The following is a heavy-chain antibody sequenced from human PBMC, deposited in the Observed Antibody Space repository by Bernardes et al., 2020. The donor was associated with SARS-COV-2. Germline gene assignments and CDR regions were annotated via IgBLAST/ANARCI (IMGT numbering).Heavy chain of an antibody. D-gene: IGHD2-2*01. V-gene: IGHV3-33*06. J-gene: IGHJ4*02. CDR1: GFPFSYCG. Sequence: GGSLRLSCVASGFPFSYCGMHWVRQAPGRGLEWVATIWYDGSNEYYADSVKGRFTISRDNLRNTLFLQMNSLRAEDTAVYYCAKGQGSTSILDYWGQGTLVTVSS. CDR3: AKGQGSTSILDY. CDR2: IWYDGSNE.